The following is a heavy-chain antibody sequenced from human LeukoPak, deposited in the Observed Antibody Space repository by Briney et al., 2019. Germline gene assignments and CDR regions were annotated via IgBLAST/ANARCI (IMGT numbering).Heavy chain of an antibody. J-gene: IGHJ4*02. Sequence: PGGSLRLSCAASGFNLGTYWMHWVRQAPGKGLVWVSRISYDGSNANYADFVKGRFTISRDNAKNSLYLQMNSLRDGDTAVYYCARRPGGYYDSSGILEYFDYWGQGTLVTVSS. CDR1: GFNLGTYW. V-gene: IGHV3-74*01. CDR2: ISYDGSNA. CDR3: ARRPGGYYDSSGILEYFDY. D-gene: IGHD3-22*01.